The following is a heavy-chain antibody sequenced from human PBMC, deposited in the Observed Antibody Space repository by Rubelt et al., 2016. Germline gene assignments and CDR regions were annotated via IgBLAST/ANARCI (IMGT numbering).Heavy chain of an antibody. CDR3: SRLMGYSTIDY. CDR1: GYSFTNYW. V-gene: IGHV5-51*01. J-gene: IGHJ4*02. CDR2: IHPGDSAT. Sequence: EVQLVQSGAEVKKPGESLKISCQGFGYSFTNYWIAWVRQMPGKGLEWMGIIHPGDSATRYSPSFQGQVTISADKSINTAYLQWSSLKASDTAIYYCSRLMGYSTIDYWGQGTLVTVSS. D-gene: IGHD5-12*01.